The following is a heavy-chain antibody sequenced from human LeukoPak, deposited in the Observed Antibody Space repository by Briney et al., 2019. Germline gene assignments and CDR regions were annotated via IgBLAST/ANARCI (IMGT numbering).Heavy chain of an antibody. CDR1: GFTFSGYY. J-gene: IGHJ6*03. Sequence: PGGSLRLSCAASGFTFSGYYMSWIRQAPGKGLEWVSYISSSGSTIYYADSVKGRFTISRDNAKNSLYLQMNSLRAEDTAVYYCARLAAAQYYYYYYYMDVWGKGTTVTVSS. D-gene: IGHD6-13*01. V-gene: IGHV3-11*01. CDR2: ISSSGSTI. CDR3: ARLAAAQYYYYYYYMDV.